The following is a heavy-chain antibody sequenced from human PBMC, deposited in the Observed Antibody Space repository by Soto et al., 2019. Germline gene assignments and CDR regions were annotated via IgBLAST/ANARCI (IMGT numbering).Heavy chain of an antibody. CDR3: VMANWYCEY. V-gene: IGHV4-59*11. J-gene: IGHJ4*02. D-gene: IGHD5-12*01. CDR2: IYYSGTT. Sequence: QVQLQESGPGLVKPSETLSLTCTVSGGSINNHYWSWIRQPPGKGLEWIGYIYYSGTTNYNPSLKGRVTRSVDTAKNPFILNLTSLTAADTATYYCVMANWYCEYWGQGTLVTVSS. CDR1: GGSINNHY.